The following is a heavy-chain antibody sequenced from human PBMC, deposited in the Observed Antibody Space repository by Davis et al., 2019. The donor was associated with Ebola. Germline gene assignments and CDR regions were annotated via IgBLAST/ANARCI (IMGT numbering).Heavy chain of an antibody. CDR1: GGSISSSSYY. Sequence: MPSETLSLTCTVSGGSISSSSYYWGWIRQPPGKGLEWIGCIYYSGSTYSNPSLKSRVTISGDTSKNQFSLKLSSVTAADTAVYYCARGHFYGSGSSPFQHWGQGTLVTVSS. CDR2: IYYSGST. V-gene: IGHV4-39*01. CDR3: ARGHFYGSGSSPFQH. J-gene: IGHJ1*01. D-gene: IGHD3-10*01.